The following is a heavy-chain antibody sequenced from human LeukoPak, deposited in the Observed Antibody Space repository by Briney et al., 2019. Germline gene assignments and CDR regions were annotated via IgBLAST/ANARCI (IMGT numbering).Heavy chain of an antibody. CDR1: GGSISSSNW. Sequence: PSETLSPTCTVSGGSISSSNWWSWVRQPPGKGLEWIGEIYHSGITNDNPSLKSRVSISVDKSRNQFSLKMSSVTAADTAVYYCARVVYFYDSSSYYAVPPLFDHWGQGTLVTVSS. CDR3: ARVVYFYDSSSYYAVPPLFDH. D-gene: IGHD3-22*01. CDR2: IYHSGIT. V-gene: IGHV4-4*02. J-gene: IGHJ4*02.